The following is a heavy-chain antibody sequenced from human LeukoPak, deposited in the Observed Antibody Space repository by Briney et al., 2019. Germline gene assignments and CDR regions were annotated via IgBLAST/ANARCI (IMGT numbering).Heavy chain of an antibody. J-gene: IGHJ6*03. V-gene: IGHV1-2*02. D-gene: IGHD6-13*01. Sequence: ASVKVSCKASGYTFTGYYMHWVRQAPGQGLEWMGWINPNSGGTNYAQKFQGRVTMTRDTSISTAYMELSRLRSDDTAVYYCARDRRSSSWRLGYYYMDVWGKGTTVTVSS. CDR1: GYTFTGYY. CDR3: ARDRRSSSWRLGYYYMDV. CDR2: INPNSGGT.